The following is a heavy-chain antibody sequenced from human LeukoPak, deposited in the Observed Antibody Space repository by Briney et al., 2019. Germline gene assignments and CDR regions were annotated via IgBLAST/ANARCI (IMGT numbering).Heavy chain of an antibody. CDR2: INPNSGGT. Sequence: ASVKVSFNASGYTFTSYYMHWVRQAPGQGREWMGWINPNSGGTNYAQKFQGRVTMTSDTSISTAYMELSRLRSDDTAVYYCARDKGAARPDLWFDPWGQGTLVTVSS. D-gene: IGHD6-6*01. J-gene: IGHJ5*02. CDR1: GYTFTSYY. CDR3: ARDKGAARPDLWFDP. V-gene: IGHV1-2*02.